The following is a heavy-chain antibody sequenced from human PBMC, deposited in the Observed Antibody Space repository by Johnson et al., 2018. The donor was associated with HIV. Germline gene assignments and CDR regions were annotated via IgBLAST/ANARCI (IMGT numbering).Heavy chain of an antibody. CDR3: ARDGLAANAFDT. CDR1: GFTFSSYA. V-gene: IGHV3-30*04. CDR2: ISYDGSDK. D-gene: IGHD3/OR15-3a*01. J-gene: IGHJ3*02. Sequence: QVQLVESGGGVVQPGRSLRLSCAASGFTFSSYAMHWVRQAPAKGLEWVAVISYDGSDKYYADSVKGRFTISRDSSKNTLYLQMNSLRAEDTAVYYCARDGLAANAFDTWGQGTMVTVSS.